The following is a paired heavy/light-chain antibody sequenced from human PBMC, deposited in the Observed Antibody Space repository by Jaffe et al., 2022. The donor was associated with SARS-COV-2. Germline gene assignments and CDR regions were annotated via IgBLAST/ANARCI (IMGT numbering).Heavy chain of an antibody. CDR1: GFTFNRSW. V-gene: IGHV3-7*01. CDR2: INHDGSEK. D-gene: IGHD1-26*01. Sequence: EVRLVESGGGLVHPGGSVRLSCVVSGFTFNRSWTSWLRQTPGRGLEWVANINHDGSEKYYVDSVKGRFIISRDNAKNSLYLQMNSLRAEDTAVYFCGRDPGWGAVDYWGQGTLVTVSS. J-gene: IGHJ4*02. CDR3: GRDPGWGAVDY.
Light chain of an antibody. CDR1: QSPIHSDGNTY. J-gene: IGKJ2*01. V-gene: IGKV2-30*02. CDR2: KVS. Sequence: DVVMTQSPLSLSVTPGQPASVSCRSTQSPIHSDGNTYLSWFQQRPGQSPRRLIYKVSDRDSGVPDRFSGSGSGTDFTLKISRVEADDIGVYYCMQGKFWPHTFGQGTKLEI. CDR3: MQGKFWPHT.